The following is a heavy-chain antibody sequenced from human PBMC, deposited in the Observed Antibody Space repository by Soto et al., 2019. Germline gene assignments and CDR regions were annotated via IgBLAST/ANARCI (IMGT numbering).Heavy chain of an antibody. Sequence: PRLSCAASGFTVSSTYMSWVRQAPGEGLEWISIIYSGGSTFYADSVKGRFTISRDNSKNTLYLQMNSLRAEDTAVYYCARGVPITPGTFDYRGQGTLVTVSS. D-gene: IGHD5-12*01. CDR1: GFTVSSTY. CDR2: IYSGGST. CDR3: ARGVPITPGTFDY. J-gene: IGHJ4*02. V-gene: IGHV3-53*01.